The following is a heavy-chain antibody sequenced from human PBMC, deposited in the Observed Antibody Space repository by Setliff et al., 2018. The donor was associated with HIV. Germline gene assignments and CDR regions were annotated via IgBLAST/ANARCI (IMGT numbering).Heavy chain of an antibody. CDR1: GASVNSNNYY. D-gene: IGHD5-12*01. CDR2: IYHSGFT. J-gene: IGHJ4*02. Sequence: NPSETLSLTCTVSGASVNSNNYYWGWIRQPPGKGLEWIGSIYHSGFTYHNPSLKSRITLSVDTSKNQFSLKLSSVTAADTAVYYCAFSKQMATMAFDYWGQGALVTVSS. CDR3: AFSKQMATMAFDY. V-gene: IGHV4-39*01.